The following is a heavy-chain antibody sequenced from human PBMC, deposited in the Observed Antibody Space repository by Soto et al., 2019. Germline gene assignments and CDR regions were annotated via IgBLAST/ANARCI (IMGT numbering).Heavy chain of an antibody. D-gene: IGHD1-26*01. CDR2: IIPIFGTP. Sequence: QVPLVQSGAEVKKPGSSVKVSCKASGVSFRSSPINWVRQAPGQGLEWMGGIIPIFGTPNYPQKFQGRVTITADESTTTVYMQLSGLRSEDTGDYYCARDKGDSIVGSTGAFNVWGQGTMVTVSS. CDR1: GVSFRSSP. CDR3: ARDKGDSIVGSTGAFNV. V-gene: IGHV1-69*01. J-gene: IGHJ3*01.